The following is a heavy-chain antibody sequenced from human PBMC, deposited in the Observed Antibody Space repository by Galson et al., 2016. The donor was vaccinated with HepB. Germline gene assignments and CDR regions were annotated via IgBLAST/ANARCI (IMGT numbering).Heavy chain of an antibody. CDR3: ARKHRSGSYYGGVSAFFDP. CDR2: FFYSGTT. CDR1: SDSVKSDY. J-gene: IGHJ5*02. D-gene: IGHD1-26*01. Sequence: ETLSLTCTVSSDSVKSDYWSWIRQPPGKGLEWIGYFFYSGTTTTYNPSLEGRATISVDPSKHQIFLELTSVTAADAAVYYCARKHRSGSYYGGVSAFFDPWGQGVLVTVAS. V-gene: IGHV4-59*02.